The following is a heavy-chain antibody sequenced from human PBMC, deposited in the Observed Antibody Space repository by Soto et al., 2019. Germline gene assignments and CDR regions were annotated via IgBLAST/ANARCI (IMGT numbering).Heavy chain of an antibody. CDR2: ISSNGGST. V-gene: IGHV3-64D*06. CDR1: GFTFSSYA. Sequence: EVQLVESGGGLVQPGGSLRLSCSASGFTFSSYAMHWVRQAPGKGLEYVSAISSNGGSTYYADSVKGRFTISRDNSKNTLYLQMSSLRVEDTAVYYCATIAVQPTFDYWGQGTLVTVSS. D-gene: IGHD6-19*01. J-gene: IGHJ4*02. CDR3: ATIAVQPTFDY.